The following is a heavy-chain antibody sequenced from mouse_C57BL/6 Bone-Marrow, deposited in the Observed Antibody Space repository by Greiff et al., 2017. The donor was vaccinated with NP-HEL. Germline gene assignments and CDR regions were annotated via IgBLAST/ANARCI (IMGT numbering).Heavy chain of an antibody. D-gene: IGHD2-2*01. V-gene: IGHV3-8*01. CDR1: GYSITSDY. CDR3: ARSPLWLRRNYYAMDY. CDR2: ISYSGST. J-gene: IGHJ4*01. Sequence: EVKLVESGPGLAKPSQTLSLTCSVTGYSITSDYWNWIRKFPGNKLEYMGYISYSGSTYYNPSLKSRISITRDTSTNQYYLQLNSVTTEDTATYYCARSPLWLRRNYYAMDYWGQGTSVTVSS.